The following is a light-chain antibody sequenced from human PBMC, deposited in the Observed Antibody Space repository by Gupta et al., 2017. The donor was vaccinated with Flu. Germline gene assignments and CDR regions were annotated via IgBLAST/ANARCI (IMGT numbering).Light chain of an antibody. CDR1: RVGDKY. V-gene: IGLV3-1*01. CDR3: QAWDGSTSFV. Sequence: PGNKASITCSGDRVGDKYVCCYQPNPGQSAMLVIYQDSKRPSGIPERFSGSNFGNTATLTISVTQAMEEADYYCQAWDGSTSFVFGTGIKVTVL. CDR2: QDS. J-gene: IGLJ1*01.